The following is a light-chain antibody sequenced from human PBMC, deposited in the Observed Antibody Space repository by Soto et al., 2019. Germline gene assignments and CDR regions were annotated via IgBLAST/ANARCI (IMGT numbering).Light chain of an antibody. Sequence: QSVLTQPASVSGSPGQSITISCTGTSSDAGSYNFVSWYQQHPGKAPKVMIYEDSKRPSGVSNRFSGSKSGNTASQTISGLQAEDEADYYCCSYASSSTYWVFGGGTKVTVL. V-gene: IGLV2-23*01. CDR3: CSYASSSTYWV. CDR1: SSDAGSYNF. J-gene: IGLJ3*02. CDR2: EDS.